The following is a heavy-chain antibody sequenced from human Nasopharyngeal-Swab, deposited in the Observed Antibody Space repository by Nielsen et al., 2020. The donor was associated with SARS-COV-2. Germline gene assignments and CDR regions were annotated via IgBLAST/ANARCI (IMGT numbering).Heavy chain of an antibody. J-gene: IGHJ4*02. CDR2: INAGNGNT. CDR3: ARGIYGDYLDYFDC. D-gene: IGHD4-17*01. V-gene: IGHV1-3*01. CDR1: GYTFNSYA. Sequence: ASVKVSCKASGYTFNSYAMHWVRQAPGQRLEWMGGINAGNGNTKYSQRFQGRVTITRDTSASTAYMELSSLRSEDTAVYYCARGIYGDYLDYFDCWGQGTLVTVSS.